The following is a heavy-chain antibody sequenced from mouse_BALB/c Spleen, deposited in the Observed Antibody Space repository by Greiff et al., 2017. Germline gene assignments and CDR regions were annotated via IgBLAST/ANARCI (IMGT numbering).Heavy chain of an antibody. J-gene: IGHJ2*01. D-gene: IGHD1-1*01. V-gene: IGHV5-17*02. CDR2: ISSGSSTT. CDR3: ARSNAGSRGGFAY. CDR1: GFTFSSFG. Sequence: DVKLVESGGGLVQPGGSRKLSCAASGFTFSSFGMHWVRQAPEQGLEWVAYISSGSSTTYYADTVKGRFTISRDNPKNTLFLQMTSLRSEDTAMYYCARSNAGSRGGFAYWGQGTTLTVSS.